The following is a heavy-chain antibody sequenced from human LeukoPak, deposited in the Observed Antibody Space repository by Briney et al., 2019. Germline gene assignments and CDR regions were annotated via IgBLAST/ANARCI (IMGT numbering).Heavy chain of an antibody. CDR1: GFTFDDYA. CDR2: ISGDGGST. J-gene: IGHJ6*03. D-gene: IGHD2-15*01. Sequence: GGSLRLSCAASGFTFDDYAMHWVRQAPGKGLEWVSLISGDGGSTYYADSVKGRFTISRDNSKNSLYLQMNSLRTEDTALYYCAKRRSGGKMGARVPFYYYMDVWGKGTTVTVSS. CDR3: AKRRSGGKMGARVPFYYYMDV. V-gene: IGHV3-43*02.